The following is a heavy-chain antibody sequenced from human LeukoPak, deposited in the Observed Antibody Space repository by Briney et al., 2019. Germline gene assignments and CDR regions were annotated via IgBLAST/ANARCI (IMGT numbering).Heavy chain of an antibody. D-gene: IGHD3-10*01. CDR2: IYYSGTT. CDR3: ARVLRPMASQYYFDY. CDR1: GASINTYY. Sequence: SETLSHTCTVSGASINTYYLSWIRQPPGKGLEWIGYIYYSGTTSYNPSLKTRVTISIDTSKNQFSLKLSSVTAADTAVYYCARVLRPMASQYYFDYWGQRSLVTVSS. J-gene: IGHJ4*02. V-gene: IGHV4-59*01.